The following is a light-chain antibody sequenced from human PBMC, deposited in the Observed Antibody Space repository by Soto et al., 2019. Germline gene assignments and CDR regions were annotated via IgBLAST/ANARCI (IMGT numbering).Light chain of an antibody. J-gene: IGLJ2*01. CDR1: SSDVGAHNF. CDR2: EIS. Sequence: QSALTQPASVSGSPGQSITISCTGTSSDVGAHNFVSWYQQHPGKAPKLIFYEISNRPPGLSDRFSGSKSGTTASLTISGLQAEDEADYFYSSYTTNKTLLFGGGTKVTVL. V-gene: IGLV2-14*01. CDR3: SSYTTNKTLL.